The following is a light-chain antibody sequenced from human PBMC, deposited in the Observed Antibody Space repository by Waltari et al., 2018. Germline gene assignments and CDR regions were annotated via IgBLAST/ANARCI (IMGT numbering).Light chain of an antibody. CDR3: QLWNRGAV. CDR1: NVGGYS. V-gene: IGLV3-21*04. Sequence: SAVLTQAPSVSVAPGETARISCAGDNVGGYSVHWYQQKPGQAPVLVMSYDSDRPSGIPERCSASNSGDTATLTISRVEAGDEADYYCQLWNRGAVFGGGTKLTVL. CDR2: YDS. J-gene: IGLJ2*01.